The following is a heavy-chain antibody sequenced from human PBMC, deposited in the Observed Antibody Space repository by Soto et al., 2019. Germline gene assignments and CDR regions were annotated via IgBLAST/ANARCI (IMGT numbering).Heavy chain of an antibody. J-gene: IGHJ4*02. D-gene: IGHD2-21*01. CDR1: GFTFRTYT. CDR3: ARDPSHNLLRYFDF. CDR2: ISYDGSDK. Sequence: QVQLVESGGGVVRPGRSLRLSCAASGFTFRTYTMHWVRQAPGKGLEWVAFISYDGSDKYYADPVKGRFTISRDNSKNTLYLQMNSLRDNAPAVYFCARDPSHNLLRYFDFWGQGTLVTVSS. V-gene: IGHV3-30-3*01.